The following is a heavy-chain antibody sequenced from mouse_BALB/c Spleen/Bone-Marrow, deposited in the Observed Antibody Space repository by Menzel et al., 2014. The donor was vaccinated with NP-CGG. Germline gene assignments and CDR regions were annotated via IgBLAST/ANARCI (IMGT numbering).Heavy chain of an antibody. J-gene: IGHJ2*01. V-gene: IGHV7-3*02. CDR2: IRNKAYGYTT. D-gene: IGHD1-1*01. CDR1: GFTFTDYY. Sequence: EVKVEESGGGLVQPGGSLRLSWATSGFTFTDYYMNWVRQPPGKALEWLAFIRNKAYGYTTEYSASVKGRFTISRDNSQNILYLQMNTLRAEDSATYYCARDMGGLLFDSWGQGTTLSVSS. CDR3: ARDMGGLLFDS.